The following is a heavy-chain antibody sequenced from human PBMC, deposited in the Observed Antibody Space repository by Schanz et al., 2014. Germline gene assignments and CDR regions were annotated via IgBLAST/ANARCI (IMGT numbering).Heavy chain of an antibody. V-gene: IGHV3-23*01. D-gene: IGHD2-15*01. CDR3: ARDRRYCSGGSCLTFDY. CDR2: ISASGGST. CDR1: GFTFSSYA. Sequence: EGQLLESGGGLIQPGGSLRLSCAASGFTFSSYAMSWVRQAPGKGLEWVSTISASGGSTYYADSVKGGFTISRDNSKNALYLQMNTLRAEDTAVYYCARDRRYCSGGSCLTFDYWGQGTLVTVSS. J-gene: IGHJ4*02.